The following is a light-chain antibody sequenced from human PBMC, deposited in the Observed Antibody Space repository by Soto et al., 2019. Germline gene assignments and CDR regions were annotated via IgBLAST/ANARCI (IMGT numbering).Light chain of an antibody. V-gene: IGLV2-23*01. CDR1: SSDVGSYNL. CDR3: CSYAGSSTWV. CDR2: EGS. Sequence: QSVLTQPASVSGSPGQSITISCTRTSSDVGSYNLVSWYQQYPGKAPKLMIYEGSKRPSGVSNRFSGSKSGNTASLTISGLQAEDEADYYCCSYAGSSTWVFGGGTKLTVL. J-gene: IGLJ3*02.